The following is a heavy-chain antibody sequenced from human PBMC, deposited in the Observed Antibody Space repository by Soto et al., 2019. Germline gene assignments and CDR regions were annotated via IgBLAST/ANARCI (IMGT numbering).Heavy chain of an antibody. CDR2: ISGSGGST. CDR3: ANLRFLEWLFYTRPNLYYMDV. D-gene: IGHD3-3*01. J-gene: IGHJ6*03. Sequence: GGSLRLSCASSGFTFISYAMSWVRQAPGKGLEWVSAISGSGGSTYYADSVKGRFTISRDNSKNTLYLQMNSLRAEDTAVYYCANLRFLEWLFYTRPNLYYMDVWGKGTTVTVSS. V-gene: IGHV3-23*01. CDR1: GFTFISYA.